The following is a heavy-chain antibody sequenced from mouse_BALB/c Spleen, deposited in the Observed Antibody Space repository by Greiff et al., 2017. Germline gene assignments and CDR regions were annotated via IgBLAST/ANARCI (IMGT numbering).Heavy chain of an antibody. CDR2: INPSSGYT. Sequence: QVQLQQSGAELARPGASVKMSCKASGYTFTSYTMHWVKQRPGQGLEWIGYINPSSGYTNYNQKFKDKATLTADKSSSTAYMQLSSLTSEDSAVYYCARWGDYGSSYLDYWGQGTLVTVSA. J-gene: IGHJ3*01. V-gene: IGHV1-4*01. CDR1: GYTFTSYT. CDR3: ARWGDYGSSYLDY. D-gene: IGHD1-1*01.